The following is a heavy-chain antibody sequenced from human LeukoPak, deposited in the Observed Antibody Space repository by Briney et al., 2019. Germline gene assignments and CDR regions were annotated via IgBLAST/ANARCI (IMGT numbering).Heavy chain of an antibody. CDR3: ARDKPITMIVVRESYGMDV. CDR1: GGSISSGDYY. Sequence: SETLSLTCTVSGGSISSGDYYWSWIRQPPGKGLEWIGYIYYSGSTYYNPSLKSRVTISVDTSKNQFSLKLSSVTAADTAVYYCARDKPITMIVVRESYGMDVWGQGTTVTVSS. D-gene: IGHD3-22*01. CDR2: IYYSGST. V-gene: IGHV4-30-4*01. J-gene: IGHJ6*02.